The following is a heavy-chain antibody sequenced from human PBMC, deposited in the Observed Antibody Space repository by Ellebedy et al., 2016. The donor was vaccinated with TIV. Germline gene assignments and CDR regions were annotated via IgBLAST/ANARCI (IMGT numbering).Heavy chain of an antibody. Sequence: GESLKISCAASGFNFGGHAMKWVRQAPGEGLEWVSSIGSSAYSTHYADSVKGRFTISRDNSRNTLYLQMNSVRGEDTAVYFCAKDLRNSAGWGGALDIWGHGAMVTVSS. CDR3: AKDLRNSAGWGGALDI. D-gene: IGHD6-19*01. CDR1: GFNFGGHA. CDR2: IGSSAYST. V-gene: IGHV3-23*01. J-gene: IGHJ3*02.